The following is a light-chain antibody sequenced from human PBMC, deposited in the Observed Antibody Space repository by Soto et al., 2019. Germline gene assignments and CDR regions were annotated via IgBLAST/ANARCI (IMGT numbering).Light chain of an antibody. Sequence: IRLTQSPSIQSGSMGDRVTITCLASQSIGNCLAWYQQKPGRAPKFLMYEASSLESGVPSRFSGSGSGKEFTPTISGLQPDDFANYYCQQFNTSPWTFGQGTKVDIK. CDR1: QSIGNC. CDR3: QQFNTSPWT. J-gene: IGKJ1*01. V-gene: IGKV1-5*03. CDR2: EAS.